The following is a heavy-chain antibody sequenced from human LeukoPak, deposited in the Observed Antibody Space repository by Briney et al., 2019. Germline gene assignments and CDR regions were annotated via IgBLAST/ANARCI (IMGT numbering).Heavy chain of an antibody. CDR1: GFTFGDYF. D-gene: IGHD5-18*01. Sequence: PGGSLRLSXTASGFTFGDYFMNWFRQAPGKGLEWVGFIRSQAHGGTTEYAASVKGRFTISRDDSKSIAYLQMNSLKTDDTALYYCIRHRHSFNWFDPWGQGTLVTVSS. J-gene: IGHJ5*02. CDR3: IRHRHSFNWFDP. CDR2: IRSQAHGGTT. V-gene: IGHV3-49*03.